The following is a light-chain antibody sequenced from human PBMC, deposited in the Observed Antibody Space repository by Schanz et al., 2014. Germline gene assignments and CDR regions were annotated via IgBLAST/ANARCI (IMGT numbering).Light chain of an antibody. J-gene: IGKJ1*01. Sequence: EIVLTQSPGTLSLSPGERATLSCRASQSVSSSYLAWYQQKPGQAPRLLIYGASSRATGIPDRFSGSGSGTDFTLTISSLQSDDVAVYYCQHYYTTRGAFGQGTKVEIK. CDR3: QHYYTTRGA. CDR2: GAS. CDR1: QSVSSSY. V-gene: IGKV3-20*01.